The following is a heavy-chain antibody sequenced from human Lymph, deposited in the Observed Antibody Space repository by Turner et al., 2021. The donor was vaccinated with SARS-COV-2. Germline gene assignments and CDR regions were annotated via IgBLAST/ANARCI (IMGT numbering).Heavy chain of an antibody. CDR2: IKQDGSEK. Sequence: EVQLVESGGGLVQPGGSLRLSCAASGFTFSYYWMSWVRQAPSKGLEWVANIKQDGSEKYYVNSVKGRFTITRDNAKNSLFLQMNSLRAEDTDVYYCARMGSSSWYFDYWGQGTLVTVSS. J-gene: IGHJ4*02. D-gene: IGHD1-26*01. CDR3: ARMGSSSWYFDY. V-gene: IGHV3-7*01. CDR1: GFTFSYYW.